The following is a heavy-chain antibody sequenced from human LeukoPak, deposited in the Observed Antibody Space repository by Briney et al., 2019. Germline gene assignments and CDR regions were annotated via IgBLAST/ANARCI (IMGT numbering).Heavy chain of an antibody. CDR3: AREMVFPSFDP. J-gene: IGHJ5*02. CDR2: IYTSGST. CDR1: GGSISSGSYY. D-gene: IGHD2-8*01. Sequence: SETLSLTCTVSGGSISSGSYYWSWIRQPAGKGLEWIGRIYTSGSTNYNPSLKSRVTISVDTSKNQFSLKLSSVTAADTAVYYCAREMVFPSFDPWGQGTLVTVSS. V-gene: IGHV4-61*02.